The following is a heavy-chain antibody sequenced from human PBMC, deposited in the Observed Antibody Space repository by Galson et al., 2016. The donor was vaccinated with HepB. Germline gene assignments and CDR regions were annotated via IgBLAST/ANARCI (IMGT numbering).Heavy chain of an antibody. CDR3: ARNSGGSYLGWFDP. CDR2: IDYTGST. D-gene: IGHD1-26*01. V-gene: IGHV4-28*01. J-gene: IGHJ5*02. Sequence: SETLSLTCAVSGVSINSNNWWGWIRQAPGRGLEWIGYIDYTGSTYYNPSVKSRVTMSVDTSKNQVSLKLRSVTAVDTAVYYCARNSGGSYLGWFDPWGQGTLVTVSS. CDR1: GVSINSNNW.